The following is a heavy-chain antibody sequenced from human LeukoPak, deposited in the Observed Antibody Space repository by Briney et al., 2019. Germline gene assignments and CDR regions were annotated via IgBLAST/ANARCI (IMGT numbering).Heavy chain of an antibody. CDR1: GFTFSSYG. CDR2: IWYDGSNK. J-gene: IGHJ4*02. CDR3: ARVDGDGYNTNSFDY. Sequence: PGGSLRLSCAASGFTFSSYGMHWVRQAPGKGLEWVAVIWYDGSNKYYADSVKGRFTISRDNSKNTLYLQMNSLRAEGTAVYYCARVDGDGYNTNSFDYWGQGTLVTVSS. V-gene: IGHV3-33*01. D-gene: IGHD5-24*01.